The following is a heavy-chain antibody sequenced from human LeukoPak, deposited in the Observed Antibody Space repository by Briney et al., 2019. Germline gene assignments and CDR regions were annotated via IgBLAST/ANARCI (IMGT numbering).Heavy chain of an antibody. Sequence: ASVKVSCKASGYTFTSYGISWVRQAPGQGLEWMGWISAYNGNTSYAQKLQGRVTMTTDTSTSTAYMELRSLRSDDTAVYYCARDRRSGWYGAYWGQGTLVTASS. CDR2: ISAYNGNT. D-gene: IGHD6-19*01. V-gene: IGHV1-18*01. CDR3: ARDRRSGWYGAY. J-gene: IGHJ4*02. CDR1: GYTFTSYG.